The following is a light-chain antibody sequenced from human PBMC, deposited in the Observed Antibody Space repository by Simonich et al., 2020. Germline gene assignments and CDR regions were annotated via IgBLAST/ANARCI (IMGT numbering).Light chain of an antibody. V-gene: IGKV1-39*01. CDR3: QQSYSTPLT. J-gene: IGKJ4*01. Sequence: DIQMTQSPSSLSASVVDRVTITCRESQSISSYLNWYQQKPGKAPKLPIYAASSLQSGVPSRFSGSGSGTDFTLTISSLQPEDFATYYCQQSYSTPLTFGGGTKVEIK. CDR1: QSISSY. CDR2: AAS.